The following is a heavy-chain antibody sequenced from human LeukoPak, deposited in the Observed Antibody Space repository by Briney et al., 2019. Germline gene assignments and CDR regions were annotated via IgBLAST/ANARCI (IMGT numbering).Heavy chain of an antibody. V-gene: IGHV4-34*01. Sequence: SETLSLTCAVYGGSFSGYYWSWIRQPPGKGLEWIGEINHSGSTNYNPSLKSRVTISVDTSKNQFSLKLSSVTAADTAVYYCARGVQYYYGSGSYSSRRVGYFQHWGQGTLATVSS. CDR3: ARGVQYYYGSGSYSSRRVGYFQH. CDR1: GGSFSGYY. CDR2: INHSGST. D-gene: IGHD3-10*01. J-gene: IGHJ1*01.